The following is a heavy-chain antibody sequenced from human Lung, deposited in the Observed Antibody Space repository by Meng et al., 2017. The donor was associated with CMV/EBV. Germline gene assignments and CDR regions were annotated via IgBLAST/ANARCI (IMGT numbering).Heavy chain of an antibody. Sequence: SSXXVSXKASGGTLNTYVINWVRQAPGQGLEWMGGITPLVGSADYAQKFQGRVTISTYEPTTTAYMDLSSLRADATAVYYCATYSSSDTGFDSWVQGSLVTVSS. J-gene: IGHJ4*02. CDR3: ATYSSSDTGFDS. CDR2: ITPLVGSA. CDR1: GGTLNTYV. V-gene: IGHV1-69*05. D-gene: IGHD6-6*01.